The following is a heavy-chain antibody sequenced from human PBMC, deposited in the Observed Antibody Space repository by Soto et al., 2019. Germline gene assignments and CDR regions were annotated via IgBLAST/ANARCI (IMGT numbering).Heavy chain of an antibody. V-gene: IGHV4-34*01. J-gene: IGHJ5*02. Sequence: SETLSLTCAVYGGSFSGYYWSWIRQPPGKGLEWIGEINHSGSTNYNPSLKSRVTISVDTSKNQFSLKLSSVTAADTAVYYCARGGDSGYDDSNWFDPWGQGTLVT. D-gene: IGHD5-12*01. CDR2: INHSGST. CDR3: ARGGDSGYDDSNWFDP. CDR1: GGSFSGYY.